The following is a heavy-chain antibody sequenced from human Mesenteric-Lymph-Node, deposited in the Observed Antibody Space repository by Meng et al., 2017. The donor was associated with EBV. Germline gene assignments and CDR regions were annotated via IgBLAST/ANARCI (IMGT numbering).Heavy chain of an antibody. J-gene: IGHJ4*02. CDR3: ARVTVTGGYYFDY. D-gene: IGHD4-17*01. Sequence: LQASGPGLVKPSGTLSLTCAVSGGSIRSSNWWSWVRQPPGKGLEWIGEIYHSGRTSYNPSLKSRVSLSVEKSKNHFSLNLSSVTAADTAVYYCARVTVTGGYYFDYWGQGSLVTVSS. V-gene: IGHV4-4*02. CDR2: IYHSGRT. CDR1: GGSIRSSNW.